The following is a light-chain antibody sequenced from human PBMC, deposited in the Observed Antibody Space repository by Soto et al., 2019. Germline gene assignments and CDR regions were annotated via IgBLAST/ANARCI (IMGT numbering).Light chain of an antibody. CDR2: QVS. CDR1: QSLEYSDGNTF. J-gene: IGKJ1*01. V-gene: IGKV2-30*01. CDR3: MQGTHWPWT. Sequence: DVVLTQSPLSLPVTLGQPASMSCRSSQSLEYSDGNTFLNWFHQRPGQSPRRLIYQVSNRDSGVPDRFPGSGSGTDCTLRTSRVEAEDVGLYFCMQGTHWPWTFGQGTKVEV.